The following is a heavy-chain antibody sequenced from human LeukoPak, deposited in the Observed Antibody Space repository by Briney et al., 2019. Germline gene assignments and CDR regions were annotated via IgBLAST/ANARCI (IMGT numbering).Heavy chain of an antibody. CDR2: VTKTGGAR. V-gene: IGHV3-23*01. J-gene: IGHJ4*02. CDR3: AKVRNTYDQLDY. D-gene: IGHD1-14*01. CDR1: GFVYSTYA. Sequence: PGASLRLFCAASGFVYSTYAMRWVRHVPGKGLEWVSTVTKTGGARHYADSVKGRFTISRYNSENTLYLQMDSLRAEDTALYYCAKVRNTYDQLDYWGQGTLVTVSS.